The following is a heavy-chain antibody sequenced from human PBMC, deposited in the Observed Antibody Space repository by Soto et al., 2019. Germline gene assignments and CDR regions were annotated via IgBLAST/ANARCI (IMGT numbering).Heavy chain of an antibody. D-gene: IGHD6-19*01. Sequence: EVQLVESGGNLVQPGGSLRLSCAGSGFTFSSHSMNWVRQAPGKGLEWVSYISSTSSTMYYADSVKGRFTISRDNAKNSLFLQMNSLRDEDTAMYYCARDTDDSSGCLNWFDPWGQGTLVTVSS. J-gene: IGHJ5*02. CDR2: ISSTSSTM. V-gene: IGHV3-48*02. CDR1: GFTFSSHS. CDR3: ARDTDDSSGCLNWFDP.